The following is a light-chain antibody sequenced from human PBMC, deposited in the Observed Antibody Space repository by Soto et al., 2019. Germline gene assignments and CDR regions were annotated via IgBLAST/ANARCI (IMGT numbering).Light chain of an antibody. Sequence: AIQMTQSPSSLSASVGDRVTITCRASQGIKNDLGWYQQKPGKAPKLLIYAASSLQSGVPSRFSGSGSGTDFTLTINSLQPDDFATYYCLQDYTYPLTFGQGTKVDIK. CDR1: QGIKND. J-gene: IGKJ1*01. CDR2: AAS. CDR3: LQDYTYPLT. V-gene: IGKV1-6*01.